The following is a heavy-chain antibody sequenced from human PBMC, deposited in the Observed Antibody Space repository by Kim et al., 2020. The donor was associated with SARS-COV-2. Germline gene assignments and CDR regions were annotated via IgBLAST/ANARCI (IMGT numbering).Heavy chain of an antibody. CDR2: ISAYNGNT. CDR1: GYTFTSYG. V-gene: IGHV1-18*01. CDR3: ARVGGGDYDFWSGYSTSGSMDY. J-gene: IGHJ4*02. Sequence: ASVKVSCKASGYTFTSYGISWVRQAPGQGLEWMGWISAYNGNTNYAQKLQGRVTMTTDTSTSTAYMELRSLRSDDTAVYYCARVGGGDYDFWSGYSTSGSMDYWGQGTLVTVSS. D-gene: IGHD3-3*01.